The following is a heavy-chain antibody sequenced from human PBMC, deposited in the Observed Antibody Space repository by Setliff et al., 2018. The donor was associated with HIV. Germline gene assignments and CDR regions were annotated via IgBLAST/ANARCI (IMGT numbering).Heavy chain of an antibody. Sequence: ASVKVSCKVSGYTLTELSIHWVRQAPGKGLEWMGGFDPEYDKTFYAQKFQGRVTMSEDTSTDTAYMELTSLRSEDTAVYYCATRAYDSSGYLRSRVSGAAFDSWGQGTMVTVSS. CDR1: GYTLTELS. V-gene: IGHV1-24*01. CDR3: ATRAYDSSGYLRSRVSGAAFDS. J-gene: IGHJ3*02. D-gene: IGHD3-22*01. CDR2: FDPEYDKT.